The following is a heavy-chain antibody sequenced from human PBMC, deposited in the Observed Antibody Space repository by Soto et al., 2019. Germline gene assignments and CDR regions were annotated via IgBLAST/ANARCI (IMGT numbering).Heavy chain of an antibody. CDR3: TRCRFGVQGVTTTDV. V-gene: IGHV4-39*01. D-gene: IGHD3-10*01. J-gene: IGHJ6*03. CDR2: IYSSGST. Sequence: PCGTLSLTCTVSRGCIGGSDYFCACIRQTPGTGLEWLGTIYSSGSTYYSPSLKSRITMSLDTSKNQFSLNLGSVTAADTDVYYCTRCRFGVQGVTTTDVWGTGTTRTVS. CDR1: RGCIGGSDYF.